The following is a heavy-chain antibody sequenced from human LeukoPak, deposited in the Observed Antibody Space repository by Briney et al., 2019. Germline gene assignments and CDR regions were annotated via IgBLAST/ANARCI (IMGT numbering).Heavy chain of an antibody. V-gene: IGHV3-23*01. CDR1: GFTVSSNF. D-gene: IGHD4-23*01. J-gene: IGHJ3*02. CDR3: ALLDYGGNSGDAFNI. CDR2: FSGSGGST. Sequence: GGSLRLSCAASGFTVSSNFMSWVRQAPGKGLEWVSAFSGSGGSTYYADSVKGRFTISKDNSKKTLYLQMNSLRAEDTAVYYCALLDYGGNSGDAFNIWGQGTRVTVSS.